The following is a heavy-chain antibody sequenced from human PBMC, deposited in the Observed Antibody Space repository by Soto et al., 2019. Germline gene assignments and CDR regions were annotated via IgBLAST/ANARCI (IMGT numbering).Heavy chain of an antibody. CDR3: ATARAATNWFDP. CDR2: FDPEDGET. Sequence: ASVKVSCKVSGYTLTELSMRWVRQALGKGLEWMGGFDPEDGETIYAQKFQGRVTMTEDTSTDTAYMELSSLRSEDTAVYYCATARAATNWFDPWGQGTLVTVSS. J-gene: IGHJ5*02. V-gene: IGHV1-24*01. D-gene: IGHD6-25*01. CDR1: GYTLTELS.